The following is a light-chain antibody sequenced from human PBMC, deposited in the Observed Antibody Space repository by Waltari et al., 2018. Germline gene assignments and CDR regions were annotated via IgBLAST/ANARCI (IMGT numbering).Light chain of an antibody. CDR3: QSSDSSGAVFV. CDR2: KDT. V-gene: IGLV3-25*03. J-gene: IGLJ2*01. Sequence: YHRKPDRAALLLIYKDTERRLGIPERFSGSSSVTTVTLTIIGVQAEDEADYCCQSSDSSGAVFVFGGGTRLTVL.